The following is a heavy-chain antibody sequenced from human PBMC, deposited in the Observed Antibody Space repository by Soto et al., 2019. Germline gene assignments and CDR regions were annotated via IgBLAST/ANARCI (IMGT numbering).Heavy chain of an antibody. D-gene: IGHD2-15*01. J-gene: IGHJ6*02. CDR3: AREGWSPVYGLDV. Sequence: QVQLQESGPGLVKPSQTLSLTCTVSGGSISIGGYYWSWIRQHPGKGLEWIGYIYYDGNTSYNPSRMSRVTMSVDTSENQFSLKLSSVTAADTAVYYCAREGWSPVYGLDVWGQGTTVTVSS. V-gene: IGHV4-31*03. CDR2: IYYDGNT. CDR1: GGSISIGGYY.